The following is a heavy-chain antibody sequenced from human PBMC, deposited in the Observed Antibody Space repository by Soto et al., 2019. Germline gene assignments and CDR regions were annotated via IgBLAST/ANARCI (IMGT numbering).Heavy chain of an antibody. J-gene: IGHJ4*02. CDR3: ARDPPGFHSAFDF. Sequence: SQTLSLTCAISGASVSSNGASWNLIRQSPSRGLEWLGRTYYRSRWYSDYAPSVKSRITVNPDTSQNQFSLQLNSVTPEDTAINYCARDPPGFHSAFDFWGQGTLVTVSS. V-gene: IGHV6-1*01. CDR1: GASVSSNGAS. D-gene: IGHD4-4*01. CDR2: TYYRSRWYS.